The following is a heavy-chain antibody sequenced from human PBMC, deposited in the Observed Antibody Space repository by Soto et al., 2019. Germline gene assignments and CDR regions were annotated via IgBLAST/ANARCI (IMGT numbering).Heavy chain of an antibody. J-gene: IGHJ4*02. CDR2: INAGYGNT. CDR3: ARDTGDGTFDF. Sequence: ASVKVSCKASGYTFSSYAMHWVRQAPGQRLEWMGWINAGYGNTKSSQKFQDRVTISRDTSASTAYMELTSLRSEDTAVYYCARDTGDGTFDFWGQGTPVTVSS. V-gene: IGHV1-3*01. D-gene: IGHD7-27*01. CDR1: GYTFSSYA.